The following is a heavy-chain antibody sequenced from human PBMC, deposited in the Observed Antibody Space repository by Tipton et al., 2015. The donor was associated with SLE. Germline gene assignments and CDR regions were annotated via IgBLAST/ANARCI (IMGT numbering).Heavy chain of an antibody. CDR1: GGSFSGYY. CDR2: IDHSGST. V-gene: IGHV4-34*01. Sequence: TLSLTCAVYGGSFSGYYWSWIRQPPGKGLEWIGEIDHSGSTNYNPSLKSRVTISVDKSKNQFSLKLSSVTAADTAVYYCARVSDYDDWYFDLWGRGTLVTVSS. D-gene: IGHD3-22*01. CDR3: ARVSDYDDWYFDL. J-gene: IGHJ2*01.